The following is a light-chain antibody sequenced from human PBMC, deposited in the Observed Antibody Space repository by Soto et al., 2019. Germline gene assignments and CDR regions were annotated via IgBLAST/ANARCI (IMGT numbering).Light chain of an antibody. Sequence: EIVMTQSPATLSVSPGERATLSCRVSHSISDTLAWYQQKPGQAPRLLIFGSSTRAPGIPARFSASGSETEFTLTITTLQSEDFAVYYCQQYNSWPRTFGQGTKVEFK. V-gene: IGKV3-15*01. CDR3: QQYNSWPRT. J-gene: IGKJ1*01. CDR2: GSS. CDR1: HSISDT.